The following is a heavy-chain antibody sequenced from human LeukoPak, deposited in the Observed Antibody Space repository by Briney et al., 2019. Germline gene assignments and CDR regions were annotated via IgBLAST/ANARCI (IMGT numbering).Heavy chain of an antibody. CDR2: INHSGRT. Sequence: SETLSLTCAVYGGSFSGYYWSWIRQPPGKGLEWIGEINHSGRTNYNPSLKSRVTISVDTSKNQISLKLSSVTAADTAVYYCARGPYCGGDCYYYYFDYWGQGTLVTVSS. CDR1: GGSFSGYY. V-gene: IGHV4-34*01. J-gene: IGHJ4*02. D-gene: IGHD2-21*02. CDR3: ARGPYCGGDCYYYYFDY.